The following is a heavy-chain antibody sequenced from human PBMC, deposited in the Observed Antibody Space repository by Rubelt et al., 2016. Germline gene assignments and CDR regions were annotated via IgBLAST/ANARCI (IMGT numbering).Heavy chain of an antibody. CDR3: ASLRFPRDNWFDP. D-gene: IGHD3-3*01. Sequence: QVQLQQWGAGLLKPSETLSLTCAVYGGSFSGYYWSWIRQPPGKGLEWIGEINHSGSTNYNPSLKVRVTTAVETSTNQFALKLSSVTAADTAVYYCASLRFPRDNWFDPWGQGTLVTVSS. V-gene: IGHV4-34*01. CDR2: INHSGST. J-gene: IGHJ5*02. CDR1: GGSFSGYY.